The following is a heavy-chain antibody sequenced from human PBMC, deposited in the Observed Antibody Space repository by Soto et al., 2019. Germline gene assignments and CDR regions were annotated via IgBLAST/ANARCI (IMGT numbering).Heavy chain of an antibody. Sequence: ASVKVSCKASGYTFTSYGISWVRQAPGQGLEWMGWISAYNGNTNYAQKLQGRVTMTTDTSTSTAYMELRSLRSDDTAVYYCAIRYSSSWGKGYYYMDVWGKGTTVTVSS. CDR2: ISAYNGNT. V-gene: IGHV1-18*01. J-gene: IGHJ6*03. CDR3: AIRYSSSWGKGYYYMDV. CDR1: GYTFTSYG. D-gene: IGHD6-13*01.